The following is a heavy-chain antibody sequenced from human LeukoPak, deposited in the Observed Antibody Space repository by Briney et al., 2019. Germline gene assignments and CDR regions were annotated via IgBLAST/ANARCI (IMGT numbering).Heavy chain of an antibody. CDR1: GFTFSTYW. CDR3: AREMSGSYDY. D-gene: IGHD1-26*01. CDR2: IKSDGST. Sequence: GGSLRLSCAASGFTFSTYWMHWVRQPPGKGLVWVSRIKSDGSTTYADSVEGRFSISRDKAKNTLYLQMNSLRAEDTAVYYCAREMSGSYDYWGQGTLVTVSS. V-gene: IGHV3-74*01. J-gene: IGHJ4*02.